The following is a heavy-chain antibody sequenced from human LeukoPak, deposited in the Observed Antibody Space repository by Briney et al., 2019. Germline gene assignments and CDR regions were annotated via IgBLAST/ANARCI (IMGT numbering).Heavy chain of an antibody. CDR2: ISGSGGST. J-gene: IGHJ4*02. V-gene: IGHV3-23*01. CDR3: AKDNDSSGSADY. CDR1: GFTFSSYA. Sequence: PGGSLRLSCAASGFTFSSYAMSWVRQAPGKGLEWVSAISGSGGSTYYADSVKGRFTISRDNSRNALYLQMNSLRAEDTAVYYCAKDNDSSGSADYWGQGTLVTVSS. D-gene: IGHD3-22*01.